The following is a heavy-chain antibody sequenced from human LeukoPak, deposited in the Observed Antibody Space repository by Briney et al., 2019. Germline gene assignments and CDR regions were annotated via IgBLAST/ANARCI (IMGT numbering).Heavy chain of an antibody. V-gene: IGHV3-49*04. CDR2: IRSKAYGGTT. D-gene: IGHD3-3*01. CDR1: GFTFGDYA. J-gene: IGHJ4*02. Sequence: GSLRPSCTASGFTFGDYAMSWVRQALGKGLEWVGFIRSKAYGGTTEYAASVKGRFTISRDDSKSIAYLQMNSLKTEDTAVYYCTRDRIASSIFGVVISPPDYWGQGTLVTVSS. CDR3: TRDRIASSIFGVVISPPDY.